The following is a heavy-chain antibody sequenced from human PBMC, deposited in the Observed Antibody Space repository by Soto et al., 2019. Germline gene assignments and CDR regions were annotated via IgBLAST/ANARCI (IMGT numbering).Heavy chain of an antibody. Sequence: QVQLQQWGAGLLKPSETLSLTCAVYGGSFSGYYWSWIRQPPGKGLEWIGEINHSGSTNYNPSLKSRVTISVDTSKNQFSLKLSSVTAADTAVHYCARGHPPDFWSRYYLYYYYYMDVWGKGTTVTVSS. D-gene: IGHD3-3*01. CDR1: GGSFSGYY. V-gene: IGHV4-34*01. J-gene: IGHJ6*03. CDR2: INHSGST. CDR3: ARGHPPDFWSRYYLYYYYYMDV.